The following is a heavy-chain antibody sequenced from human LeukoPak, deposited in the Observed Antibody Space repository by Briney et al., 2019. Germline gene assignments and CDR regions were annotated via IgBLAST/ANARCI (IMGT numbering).Heavy chain of an antibody. CDR2: ISYGGNNE. J-gene: IGHJ4*02. V-gene: IGHV3-30-3*01. CDR3: ARVTTNNFDY. CDR1: GFTFSSFA. Sequence: GGSLRLSCAASGFTFSSFAMHWVRQAPGKGLEWVAVISYGGNNEYNADSVKGRFTISRDNSKNTLYLQMNSLRVEDTAVYYCARVTTNNFDYWGQGTLVTVSP. D-gene: IGHD1-14*01.